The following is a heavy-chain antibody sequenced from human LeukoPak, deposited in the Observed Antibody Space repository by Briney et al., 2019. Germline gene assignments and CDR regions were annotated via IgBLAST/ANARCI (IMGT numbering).Heavy chain of an antibody. D-gene: IGHD6-13*01. CDR1: GFTVSSNY. J-gene: IGHJ4*02. CDR2: IYSGDST. CDR3: AGRGSSSWAALDY. Sequence: GGSLRLSCAASGFTVSSNYMSWVRQAPGKGLEWVSIIYSGDSTYYADSVKGRFTISRDSSKNTLYLQMNSLRAEDTAVYYCAGRGSSSWAALDYWGQGTLVTVSS. V-gene: IGHV3-66*01.